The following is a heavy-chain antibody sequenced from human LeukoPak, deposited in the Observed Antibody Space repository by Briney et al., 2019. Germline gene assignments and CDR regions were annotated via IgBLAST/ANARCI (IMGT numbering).Heavy chain of an antibody. CDR2: IWYDGNNK. CDR1: GFTFNKYG. D-gene: IGHD3-10*01. Sequence: PGRSLRLSCAASGFTFNKYGMHWVRQAPGKGLEWVAVIWYDGNNKYYADSVEGRFTISRDNSKNTLYLQMSSLRAEDTAVYYCARDSELKRTAISMVRGVRTRWGGQLADWGQGTLVTVSS. J-gene: IGHJ4*02. V-gene: IGHV3-33*01. CDR3: ARDSELKRTAISMVRGVRTRWGGQLAD.